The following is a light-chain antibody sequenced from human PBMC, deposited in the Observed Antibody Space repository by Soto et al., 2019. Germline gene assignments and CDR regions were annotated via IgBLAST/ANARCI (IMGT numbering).Light chain of an antibody. Sequence: EIVMTQSPATLPVSPGERASLSCRAIQSGSSNLAWYHQKPGQAPRLLIYGASTMATGIPARFSGSGSGTEFTLTISSLQSEDFAVYYCQQSGDSQWTFGQGTKVDSK. J-gene: IGKJ1*01. CDR1: QSGSSN. CDR3: QQSGDSQWT. V-gene: IGKV3-15*01. CDR2: GAS.